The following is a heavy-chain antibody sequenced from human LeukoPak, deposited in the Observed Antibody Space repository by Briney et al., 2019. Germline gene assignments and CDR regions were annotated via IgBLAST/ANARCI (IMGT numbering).Heavy chain of an antibody. J-gene: IGHJ4*02. CDR3: ARVTGYMIEDYFDY. Sequence: PSETLSLTCAVYGGSFSGYYWSWIRQPPGKGLEWIGEINHSGSTNYNPSLKSRVTISVETSKNQFSLKLSSVTAADTAVYYCARVTGYMIEDYFDYRGQGTLVTVSS. D-gene: IGHD3-22*01. CDR1: GGSFSGYY. CDR2: INHSGST. V-gene: IGHV4-34*01.